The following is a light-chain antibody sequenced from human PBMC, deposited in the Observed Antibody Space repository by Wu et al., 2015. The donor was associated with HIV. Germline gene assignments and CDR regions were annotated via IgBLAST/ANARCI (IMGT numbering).Light chain of an antibody. V-gene: IGKV3-20*01. Sequence: EIVLTQSPGTLSLSPGERATLSCRASQSVSSSYVAWYQQKSGQAPRLLIYGASSRAAGIPDRFRGSGSGTDFTLTISRPEPEDSAVYYCQQYGSSPYTFGQGTKLEIK. CDR2: GAS. CDR3: QQYGSSPYT. J-gene: IGKJ2*01. CDR1: QSVSSSY.